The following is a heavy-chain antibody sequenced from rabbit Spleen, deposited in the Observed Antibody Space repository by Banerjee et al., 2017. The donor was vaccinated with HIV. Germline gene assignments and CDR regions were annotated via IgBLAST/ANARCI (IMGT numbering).Heavy chain of an antibody. CDR1: GFSFSNKAV. J-gene: IGHJ4*01. CDR3: ARGAASDL. CDR2: INAVTGKA. D-gene: IGHD1-1*01. Sequence: LEESGGGLVQPEGSLALTCTASGFSFSNKAVMCWVRQAPGKGLEWIACINAVTGKAVYASWAKGRFTFSKTSSTTVTLQMTSLTVADTATYFCARGAASDLWGPGTLVTVS. V-gene: IGHV1S45*01.